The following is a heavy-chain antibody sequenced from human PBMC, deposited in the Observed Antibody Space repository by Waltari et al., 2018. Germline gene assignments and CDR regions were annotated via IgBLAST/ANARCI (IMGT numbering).Heavy chain of an antibody. Sequence: EVQLVESGGGLVKPGGSLRLSCPASGFTFSSDNMNWVRQAPGNGVGWVSSIIVVSTSYIFDADSVKGRFTISRDNAKSSLYLQMNSLRAEYTAVYYCAGGGYRYGSHAFDIWGQGTVVTVSS. CDR1: GFTFSSDN. J-gene: IGHJ3*02. D-gene: IGHD5-18*01. CDR2: IIVVSTSYI. CDR3: AGGGYRYGSHAFDI. V-gene: IGHV3-21*01.